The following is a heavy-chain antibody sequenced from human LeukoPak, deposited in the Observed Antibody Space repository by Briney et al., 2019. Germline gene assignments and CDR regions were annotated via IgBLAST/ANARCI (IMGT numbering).Heavy chain of an antibody. D-gene: IGHD3-10*01. CDR1: GYTFTGYY. V-gene: IGHV1-18*04. CDR3: AREAFGDDYYYYYMDV. J-gene: IGHJ6*03. Sequence: ASVKVSCKASGYTFTGYYMHWVRQAPGQGLEWMGWISAYNGNTNYAQKLQGRVTMTTDTSTSTAYMELRSLRSDDTAVYYCAREAFGDDYYYYYMDVWGKGTTVPVSS. CDR2: ISAYNGNT.